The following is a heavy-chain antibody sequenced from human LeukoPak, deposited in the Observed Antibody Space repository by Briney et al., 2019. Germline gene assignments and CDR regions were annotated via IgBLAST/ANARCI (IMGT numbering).Heavy chain of an antibody. CDR3: AKEGGTGNDESETNFDY. V-gene: IGHV3-9*01. CDR2: IRWNSGSM. J-gene: IGHJ4*02. CDR1: GFSFDDYG. D-gene: IGHD1-1*01. Sequence: PGGSLSLSCAATGFSFDDYGMHWVRQAPGKGLEWVSGIRWNSGSMAYADSVKGRFTISRDNAMNSLYLQMNSLRAEDTALYYCAKEGGTGNDESETNFDYWGQGILVTVSS.